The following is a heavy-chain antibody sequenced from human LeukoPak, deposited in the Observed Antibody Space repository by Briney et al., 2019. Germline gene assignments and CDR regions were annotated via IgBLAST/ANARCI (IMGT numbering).Heavy chain of an antibody. D-gene: IGHD2-2*01. CDR3: PHMYCSNINCTHYFEC. CDR1: GFSLSSSGVG. J-gene: IGHJ4*02. V-gene: IGHV2-5*01. CDR2: IYWNDDK. Sequence: SGPTLVKPTQTLTLTCSFSGFSLSSSGVGVGWIRQPPGKALEWLALIYWNDDKRYSTSLKSRLTITKDTSKNQVVLTMTNMDPVDTATYYCPHMYCSNINCTHYFECWGQGTLVTVSS.